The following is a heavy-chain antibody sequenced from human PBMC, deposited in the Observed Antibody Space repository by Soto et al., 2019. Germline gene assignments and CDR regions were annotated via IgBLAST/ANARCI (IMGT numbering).Heavy chain of an antibody. D-gene: IGHD3-10*01. CDR3: VRGPRPSSVGTGAF. Sequence: DVQLVESGGGLIQPGESLRLSCAASGLPFSSFWMHWVRQAPGKGLVWVARISRDGTTATYADAVKGRFSISRDNAKNTQFLLMTNVTTDDTAVYYCVRGPRPSSVGTGAFWGQGSPVTVSS. J-gene: IGHJ4*02. CDR2: ISRDGTTA. CDR1: GLPFSSFW. V-gene: IGHV3-74*01.